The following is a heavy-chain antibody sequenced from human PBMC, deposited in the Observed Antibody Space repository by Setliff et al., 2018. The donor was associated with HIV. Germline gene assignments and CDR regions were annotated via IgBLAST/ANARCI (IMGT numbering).Heavy chain of an antibody. Sequence: TLSLTCAVYGGSFSGYYWSWIRQPPGKGLEWIGEIIHSGSTNYNPSLKSRVTISVDTSKKQFSLKLSSVTAADTAVYYCARDGSYSSGSPYYYYGMDVWGQGTTVTV. CDR3: ARDGSYSSGSPYYYYGMDV. J-gene: IGHJ6*02. V-gene: IGHV4-34*12. D-gene: IGHD3-22*01. CDR1: GGSFSGYY. CDR2: IIHSGST.